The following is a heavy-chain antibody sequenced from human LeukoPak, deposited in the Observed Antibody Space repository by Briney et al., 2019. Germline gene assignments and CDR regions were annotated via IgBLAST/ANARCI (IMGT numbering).Heavy chain of an antibody. Sequence: SETLSLTCTVSGGSISSHYWSWIRQPPGKGLEWIGYIYYSGSINYNPSLKSRVTISVDTSKNQFSLKLSSVTAADTAVYYCARGRRRSCTNGVCYLFDYWGQGTLVTVSS. CDR2: IYYSGSI. D-gene: IGHD2-8*01. J-gene: IGHJ4*02. CDR3: ARGRRRSCTNGVCYLFDY. CDR1: GGSISSHY. V-gene: IGHV4-59*11.